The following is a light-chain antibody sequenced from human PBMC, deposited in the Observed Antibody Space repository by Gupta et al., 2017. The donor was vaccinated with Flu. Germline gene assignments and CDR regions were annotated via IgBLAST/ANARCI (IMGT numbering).Light chain of an antibody. CDR3: QVWDSSSDHLYV. CDR2: DDS. V-gene: IGLV3-21*03. Sequence: KTARITGGGNNSGSKRVHGYQQKPGQAPVLVVYDDSDRPSGIPERVSGSNSGNTATLTISRVEAGDEADYYCQVWDSSSDHLYVFGTGTKVTVL. J-gene: IGLJ1*01. CDR1: NSGSKR.